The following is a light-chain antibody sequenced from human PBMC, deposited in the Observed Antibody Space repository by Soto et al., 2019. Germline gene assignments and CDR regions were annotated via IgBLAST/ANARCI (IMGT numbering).Light chain of an antibody. CDR1: QSVSSN. CDR3: QQYNNWPRT. CDR2: GAS. V-gene: IGKV3-15*01. J-gene: IGKJ1*01. Sequence: EIVMMQSPATLSVSPGERATLSCRASQSVSSNLAWYQQKPGQAPRLLIYGASTWATGIPARFSGSGSGTEFTLTISSLQSEDFAVYYCQQYNNWPRTFGQGTKVDIK.